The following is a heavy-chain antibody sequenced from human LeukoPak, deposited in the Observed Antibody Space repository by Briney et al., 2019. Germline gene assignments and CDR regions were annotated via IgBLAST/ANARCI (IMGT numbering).Heavy chain of an antibody. D-gene: IGHD3-22*01. CDR3: ARADSSGYLNYGMDV. J-gene: IGHJ6*02. V-gene: IGHV4-61*02. CDR2: IYTSGST. CDR1: GGSISSGSYY. Sequence: SGTLSLTCTVSGGSISSGSYYWSWIRQPAGKGLEWIGRIYTSGSTNYNPSLKSRVTISVDTSKNQFSLKLSSVTAADTAVYYCARADSSGYLNYGMDVWGQGTTVTVSS.